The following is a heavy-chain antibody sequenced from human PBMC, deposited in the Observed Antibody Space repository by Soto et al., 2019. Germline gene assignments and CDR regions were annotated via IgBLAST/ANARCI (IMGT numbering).Heavy chain of an antibody. Sequence: ASVKVSCKASGYTFTGYYMHWVRQAPGQGLEWMGWINAGNGNTKYAQKFQGRVTITRDTSASTAYMELSSLRSEDTAVYYCARTYCSGGSCYSEFDPWGQGTLVTVSS. CDR1: GYTFTGYY. CDR3: ARTYCSGGSCYSEFDP. V-gene: IGHV1-3*01. D-gene: IGHD2-15*01. CDR2: INAGNGNT. J-gene: IGHJ5*02.